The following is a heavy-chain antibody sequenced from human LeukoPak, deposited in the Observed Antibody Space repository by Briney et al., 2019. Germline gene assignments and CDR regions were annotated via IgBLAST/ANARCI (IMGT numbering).Heavy chain of an antibody. D-gene: IGHD3-22*01. J-gene: IGHJ3*02. CDR1: GFTFSSYS. V-gene: IGHV3-48*01. Sequence: GGSLRLSCAASGFTFSSYSMNWVRQAPGKGLEWVSYISSSSSTIYYADSVKGRFTISRDNAKNSLYLQMNSLRAEDTAVYYCARASYYYDSSGYHDAFDIWGQGTMVTVSS. CDR3: ARASYYYDSSGYHDAFDI. CDR2: ISSSSSTI.